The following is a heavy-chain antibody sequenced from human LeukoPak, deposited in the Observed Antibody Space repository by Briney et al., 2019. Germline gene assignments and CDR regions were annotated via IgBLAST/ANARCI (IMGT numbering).Heavy chain of an antibody. V-gene: IGHV1-18*01. Sequence: ASVKVSCKASGYTFTSYGISWVRQAPGQGLEWMGWISAYNGNTNYAQKLQGRVTMTIDTSTSTAYMELRSLRSDDTAVYYCARDTPYYYDSSGYPSTFDYWGQGTLVTVSS. J-gene: IGHJ4*02. CDR2: ISAYNGNT. CDR1: GYTFTSYG. CDR3: ARDTPYYYDSSGYPSTFDY. D-gene: IGHD3-22*01.